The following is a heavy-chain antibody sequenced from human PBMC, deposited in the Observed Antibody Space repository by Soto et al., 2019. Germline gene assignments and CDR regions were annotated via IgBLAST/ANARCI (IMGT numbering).Heavy chain of an antibody. CDR3: ARGQEIFGAFDI. J-gene: IGHJ3*02. Sequence: ASVKVSCKASCYTFPSYGISWVRQAPGQGLEWMGWISAYNGNTNYAQKLQGRVTMTTDTSTSTAYMELRSLRSDDTAVYYCARGQEIFGAFDIWGQGTMVTVSS. D-gene: IGHD3-3*01. CDR2: ISAYNGNT. CDR1: CYTFPSYG. V-gene: IGHV1-18*01.